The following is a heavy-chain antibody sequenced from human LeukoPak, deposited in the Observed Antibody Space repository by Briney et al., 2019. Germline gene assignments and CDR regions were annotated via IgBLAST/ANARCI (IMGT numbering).Heavy chain of an antibody. CDR3: ATGTGRSDFDY. J-gene: IGHJ4*02. Sequence: GGSLRLSCAASGFTFNNAWMSWVRQAPGKGLEWVGRIKGKTDGGTRDFAAPVKGRFIISRDDSKNTVYLRMNSLKTEDTAVYYCATGTGRSDFDYWGQGTLVTVSS. V-gene: IGHV3-15*01. CDR1: GFTFNNAW. D-gene: IGHD3/OR15-3a*01. CDR2: IKGKTDGGTR.